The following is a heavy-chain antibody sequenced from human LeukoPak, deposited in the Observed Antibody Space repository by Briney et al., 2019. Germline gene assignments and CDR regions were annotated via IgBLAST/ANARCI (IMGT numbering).Heavy chain of an antibody. V-gene: IGHV4-34*01. CDR2: INHSGST. Sequence: SETLSLTCAVYGGSFSGYYWSWIRQPPGKGLEWIGEINHSGSTNYNPSLKSRVTISVDTSKNQFSLKLSSVTAADTAVYYCARGYVITFGGVIVRPPLDYWGQGTLVTVSS. D-gene: IGHD3-16*02. J-gene: IGHJ4*02. CDR3: ARGYVITFGGVIVRPPLDY. CDR1: GGSFSGYY.